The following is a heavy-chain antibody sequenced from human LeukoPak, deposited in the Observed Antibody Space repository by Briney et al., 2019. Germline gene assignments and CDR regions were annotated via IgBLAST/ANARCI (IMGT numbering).Heavy chain of an antibody. CDR2: INHSGST. CDR3: ARRDIASYYYGSGSYSVDY. V-gene: IGHV4-34*01. Sequence: SETLSLTCAVYGGSFSGYYWSWIRQPPGKGLEWIGEINHSGSTNYNPSLKSRVTISVDTSKNQFSLKLSSVTAADTAVYYCARRDIASYYYGSGSYSVDYWGQGTLVTVSS. D-gene: IGHD3-10*01. CDR1: GGSFSGYY. J-gene: IGHJ4*02.